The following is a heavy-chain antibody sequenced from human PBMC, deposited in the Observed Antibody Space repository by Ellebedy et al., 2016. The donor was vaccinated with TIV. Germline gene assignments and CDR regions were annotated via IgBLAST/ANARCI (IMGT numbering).Heavy chain of an antibody. V-gene: IGHV5-10-1*01. Sequence: GESLKISCKGSGYSFTSYWISWVRQTPGKGLEWMGRIDPSDSYSNYSPSFQGLVTFSADKSLSTAYLQWASLKASDTAMYYCARHSTDLQYFDWLLYAWGQGTLVTVSS. CDR2: IDPSDSYS. J-gene: IGHJ5*02. CDR1: GYSFTSYW. D-gene: IGHD3-9*01. CDR3: ARHSTDLQYFDWLLYA.